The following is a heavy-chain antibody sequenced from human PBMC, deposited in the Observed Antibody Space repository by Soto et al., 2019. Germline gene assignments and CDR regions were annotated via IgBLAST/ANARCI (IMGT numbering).Heavy chain of an antibody. V-gene: IGHV4-30-4*01. D-gene: IGHD4-17*01. J-gene: IGHJ4*02. Sequence: SETLSLTCTVSGGSISSGDYYWSWIRQPPGKGLEWIGCIYYSGSTYYNPSLKSRVTISVDTSKNQFSLKLSSVTAADTAVYYCARAPGTVTIYYLDFWGQGTLVTVSS. CDR3: ARAPGTVTIYYLDF. CDR1: GGSISSGDYY. CDR2: IYYSGST.